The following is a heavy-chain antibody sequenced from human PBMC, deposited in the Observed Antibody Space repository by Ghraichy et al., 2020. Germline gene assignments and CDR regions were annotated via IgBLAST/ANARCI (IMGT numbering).Heavy chain of an antibody. CDR1: GFTFSSYA. J-gene: IGHJ4*03. CDR3: AKDRPIKTDYDSSGYPFDY. CDR2: ISGSGGST. D-gene: IGHD3-22*01. Sequence: LSLTCAASGFTFSSYAMSWVRQAPGKGLEWVSAISGSGGSTFYTDSVTGRFTISRDNSKNTLYLQMNSLRAEDTAVYYCAKDRPIKTDYDSSGYPFDYWGQGTTVTVSS. V-gene: IGHV3-23*01.